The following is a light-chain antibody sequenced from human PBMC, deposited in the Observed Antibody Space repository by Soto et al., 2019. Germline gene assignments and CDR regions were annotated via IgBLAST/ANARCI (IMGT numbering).Light chain of an antibody. CDR3: SSYTSSSTRV. J-gene: IGLJ3*02. V-gene: IGLV2-14*01. CDR1: SRDGGCYIY. CDR2: EVS. Sequence: QSALTQPASVSGSPGQSITISCTVTSRDGGCYIYVSWYQPHPGKAPKLMIYEVSNRHSGGAIRFSGSKSGNTASLTISVIQDEDEAAYYCSSYTSSSTRVFGGGTKLTVL.